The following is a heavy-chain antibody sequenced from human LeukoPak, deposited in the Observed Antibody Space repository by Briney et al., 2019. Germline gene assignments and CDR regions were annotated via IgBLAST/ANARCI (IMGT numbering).Heavy chain of an antibody. CDR3: ARGGDQGYCISTSCYAFDI. CDR1: GGTFSSYA. V-gene: IGHV1-69*13. CDR2: IIPIFATA. D-gene: IGHD2-2*01. J-gene: IGHJ3*02. Sequence: GASVKVSCKASGGTFSSYAFSWVRQAPGQGLEWMGGIIPIFATADYAQKFQGRVTITADESTTTAYMELSSLRSEDTAVYYCARGGDQGYCISTSCYAFDIWGQGTMVTVSS.